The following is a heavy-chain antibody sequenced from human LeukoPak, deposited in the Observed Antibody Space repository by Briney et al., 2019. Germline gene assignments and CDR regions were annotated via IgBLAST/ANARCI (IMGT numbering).Heavy chain of an antibody. D-gene: IGHD3-22*01. CDR3: ARDHATYYYDSSGYYDY. CDR1: GFTFDDYG. CDR2: INWNGGST. J-gene: IGHJ4*02. Sequence: SGGSLRLSCAASGFTFDDYGMSWVRQAPGKGLEWVSGINWNGGSTGYADSVKGRFTISRDNAKNSLYLQMNSLRAEDTAVYYCARDHATYYYDSSGYYDYWGQGTLVTVSS. V-gene: IGHV3-20*04.